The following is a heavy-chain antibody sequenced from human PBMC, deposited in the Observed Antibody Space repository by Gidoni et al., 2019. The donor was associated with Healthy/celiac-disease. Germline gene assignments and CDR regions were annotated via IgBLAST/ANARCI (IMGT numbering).Heavy chain of an antibody. V-gene: IGHV3-48*01. CDR1: GFTSSTDR. Sequence: EVQLVESGGGLVQPGGSLSRSCAAPGFTSSTDRMHWVRQAPGKGLVWVSYISSSSSTIYYADSVKGRFTISRDNAKNSLYLQRNSLRAEDTAVYYCARDAYYYGSGSYYPNWFDPWGQGTLVTVSS. CDR3: ARDAYYYGSGSYYPNWFDP. CDR2: ISSSSSTI. J-gene: IGHJ5*02. D-gene: IGHD3-10*01.